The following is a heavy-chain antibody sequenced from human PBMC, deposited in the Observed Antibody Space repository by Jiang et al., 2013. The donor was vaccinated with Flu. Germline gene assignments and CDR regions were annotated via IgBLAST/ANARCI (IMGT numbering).Heavy chain of an antibody. CDR2: INHSGST. J-gene: IGHJ3*02. CDR1: GGSFSGYY. D-gene: IGHD1-26*01. Sequence: AVYGGSFSGYYWSWIRQPPGKGLEWIGEINHSGSTNYNPSLKSRVTISVDTSKNQFSLKLSSVTAADTAVYYCARGIVGATTGAFDIWGQGTMVTVSS. V-gene: IGHV4-34*01. CDR3: ARGIVGATTGAFDI.